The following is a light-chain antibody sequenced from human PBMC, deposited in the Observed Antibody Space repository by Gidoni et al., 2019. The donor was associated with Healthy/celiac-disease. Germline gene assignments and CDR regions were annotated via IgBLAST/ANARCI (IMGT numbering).Light chain of an antibody. CDR1: QSVSSN. V-gene: IGKV3-15*01. J-gene: IGKJ1*01. Sequence: EIVMTQSPATLSVSPGERATLSCRASQSVSSNLAWYQQKPGQAPRLRIYGASTGSTGIPSRFSGSGSGTEFTLTISSRQSEDFAVYYCQQYNNWPPWTFGQGTKVEIK. CDR2: GAS. CDR3: QQYNNWPPWT.